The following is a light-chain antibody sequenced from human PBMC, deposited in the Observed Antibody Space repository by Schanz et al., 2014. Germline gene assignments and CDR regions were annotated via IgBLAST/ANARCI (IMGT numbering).Light chain of an antibody. J-gene: IGKJ2*01. CDR3: QQYATAPVT. CDR1: QSVSSTY. CDR2: GAS. V-gene: IGKV3-20*01. Sequence: EIVWTQSPGTLSLSPGERATLSCRASQSVSSTYLAWYQQKPGQAPRLLIYGASSRATGIPDRFSGSGSGTDFTLTISRLEPEDSAVYYCQQYATAPVTFGQGTRLEIK.